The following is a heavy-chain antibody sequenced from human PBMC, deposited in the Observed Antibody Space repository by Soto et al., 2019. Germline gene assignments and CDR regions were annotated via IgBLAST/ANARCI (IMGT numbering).Heavy chain of an antibody. Sequence: SETLSLTCTVSGGSISSGDYYWSWIRQPPGKGLEWIGYIYYSGSTYYNPSLKSRVTISVDTSKNQFSLKLSSVTAADTAVYYCARSYLDYYGSGSYPPYKKKFDYWGQGTLVTVSS. CDR2: IYYSGST. D-gene: IGHD3-10*01. CDR1: GGSISSGDYY. V-gene: IGHV4-30-4*01. J-gene: IGHJ4*02. CDR3: ARSYLDYYGSGSYPPYKKKFDY.